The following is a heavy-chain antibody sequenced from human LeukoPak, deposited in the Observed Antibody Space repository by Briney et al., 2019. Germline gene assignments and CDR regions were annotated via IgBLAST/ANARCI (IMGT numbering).Heavy chain of an antibody. CDR2: ISWNSGSI. J-gene: IGHJ4*02. Sequence: GGSLRLSCAASGFTFDDYAMHWVRQAPGKGLEWVSGISWNSGSIGYADSVKGRFTISRDNAKNSLYLQMNSLRAEDTAVYYCARVAFVDTAMAFDYWGQGTLVTVSS. CDR1: GFTFDDYA. V-gene: IGHV3-9*01. CDR3: ARVAFVDTAMAFDY. D-gene: IGHD5-18*01.